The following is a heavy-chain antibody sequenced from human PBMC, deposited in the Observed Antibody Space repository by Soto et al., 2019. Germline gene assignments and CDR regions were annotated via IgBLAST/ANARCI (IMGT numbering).Heavy chain of an antibody. D-gene: IGHD3-22*01. CDR1: GGTFSRYA. V-gene: IGHV1-69*13. J-gene: IGHJ4*02. CDR3: ARDGTLYDSSGYYYLY. CDR2: IIPLFGKA. Sequence: GASVKVSCKASGGTFSRYAISWVRQGPGQGLEWMGGIIPLFGKANYAQKFQGRVTITADESTSTAYMELSSLRSEDTAVYYCARDGTLYDSSGYYYLYWGQGTLVTVS.